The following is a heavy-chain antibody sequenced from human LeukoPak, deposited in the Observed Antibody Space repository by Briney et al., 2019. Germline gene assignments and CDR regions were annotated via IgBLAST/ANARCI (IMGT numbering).Heavy chain of an antibody. CDR3: ARGDSWNSYYYYFMDV. V-gene: IGHV3-48*04. CDR2: ISSSSSTI. Sequence: GGSLRLSCAASGFTFSSYSMNWVRQAPGKGLEWVSYISSSSSTIYYADSVKGRLTISRDNAKNSLYLQMNSLRAEDTAVYYCARGDSWNSYYYYFMDVWGKGTTVTVSS. D-gene: IGHD1-7*01. J-gene: IGHJ6*03. CDR1: GFTFSSYS.